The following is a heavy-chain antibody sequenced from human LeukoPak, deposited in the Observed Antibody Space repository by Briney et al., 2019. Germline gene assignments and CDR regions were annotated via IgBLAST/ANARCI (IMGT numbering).Heavy chain of an antibody. V-gene: IGHV3-48*02. CDR1: GFTFSSYS. D-gene: IGHD2/OR15-2a*01. CDR2: ISSSSSAI. CDR3: VRDHYYSFDY. Sequence: PGESLRLSCAASGFTFSSYSMNWVRQAPGKGLEWISYISSSSSAIYYADSVKGRSTISRDNAKNSLYLQMNSLRDEDTAVYYCVRDHYYSFDYWGQGTLGTVSS. J-gene: IGHJ4*02.